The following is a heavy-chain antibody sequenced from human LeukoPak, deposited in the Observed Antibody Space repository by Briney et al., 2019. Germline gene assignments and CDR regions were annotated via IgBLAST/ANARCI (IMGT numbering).Heavy chain of an antibody. Sequence: PGGSLRLSCAASGFTFSSYWMHWVRQAPGKGLVWVSRINSDGRSASYADSVKGRFTISRDNAKNTLYLQMNSLRAEDTAVYYCARGGGRLDFDYWGQGTLVTVSS. J-gene: IGHJ4*02. D-gene: IGHD1-1*01. V-gene: IGHV3-74*01. CDR1: GFTFSSYW. CDR2: INSDGRSA. CDR3: ARGGGRLDFDY.